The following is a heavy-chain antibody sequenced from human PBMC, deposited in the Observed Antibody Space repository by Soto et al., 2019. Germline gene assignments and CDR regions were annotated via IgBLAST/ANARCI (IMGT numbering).Heavy chain of an antibody. Sequence: QVQLVQSGAEVKRPGASVSVSCRASRYTFTSYDIYWVRQAPCQGLEWMGWIKTDSGDTDYAQNFQGRVTKNRDPSINTAYMELNHLVSDDTTVYYCARRRSTYLNAIIYDPRGQGTLVTVSS. CDR1: RYTFTSYD. D-gene: IGHD1-26*01. CDR3: ARRRSTYLNAIIYDP. J-gene: IGHJ5*02. CDR2: IKTDSGDT. V-gene: IGHV1-2*02.